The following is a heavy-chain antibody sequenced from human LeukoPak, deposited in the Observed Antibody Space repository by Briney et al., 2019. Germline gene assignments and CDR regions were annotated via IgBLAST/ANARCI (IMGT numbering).Heavy chain of an antibody. Sequence: PGGSLRLSCAASGFTVSSAYMSWFRQVLGKGLQWVSLLYTSGHTIYADSVKGRFTISRDNSKNTLYLQMNSLTDEDTALYYCASPGYYSGSWKFDFWGQGTLVTVSS. J-gene: IGHJ4*02. CDR1: GFTVSSAY. CDR2: LYTSGHT. D-gene: IGHD6-19*01. V-gene: IGHV3-53*01. CDR3: ASPGYYSGSWKFDF.